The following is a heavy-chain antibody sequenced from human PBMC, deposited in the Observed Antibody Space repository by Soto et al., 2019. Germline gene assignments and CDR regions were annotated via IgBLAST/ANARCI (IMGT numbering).Heavy chain of an antibody. CDR1: GGSISSGGYY. Sequence: SETLSLTCTVSGGSISSGGYYWSWIRQHPGKGLEWIGYIYYSGSTYYNPSLKSRVTISVDTSKNQFSLKLSSVTAADTAVYYCARARGGSYYSAFDYWGQGTLVTVSS. CDR3: ARARGGSYYSAFDY. V-gene: IGHV4-31*03. D-gene: IGHD1-26*01. J-gene: IGHJ4*02. CDR2: IYYSGST.